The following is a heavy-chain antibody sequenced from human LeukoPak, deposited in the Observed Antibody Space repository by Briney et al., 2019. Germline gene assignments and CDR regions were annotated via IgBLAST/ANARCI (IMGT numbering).Heavy chain of an antibody. Sequence: PGGSLRLSCAASGFTFSSYEMNWVRQDPGKGLEWVSFIISVGSTTYYAVSVKGRFTISRDNAKNSLYLKMSSLRAEDTDVYYCARVPLTYYYGSGSYYWGGFDYWGQRTLVTVSS. J-gene: IGHJ4*02. CDR3: ARVPLTYYYGSGSYYWGGFDY. CDR2: IISVGSTT. V-gene: IGHV3-48*03. D-gene: IGHD3-10*01. CDR1: GFTFSSYE.